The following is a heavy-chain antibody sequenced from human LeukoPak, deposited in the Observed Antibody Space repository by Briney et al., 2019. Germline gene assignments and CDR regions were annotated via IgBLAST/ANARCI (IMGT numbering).Heavy chain of an antibody. CDR3: AKFYLHTDIVVVPAAMDY. CDR2: IIPIFGTA. CDR1: GGTFSSYA. V-gene: IGHV1-69*13. J-gene: IGHJ4*02. D-gene: IGHD2-2*01. Sequence: ASVKVSCKASGGTFSSYAISWVRQAPGQGLEWMGGIIPIFGTANYAQKFQGRVTITADESTSTAYMELSSLRAEDTAVYYCAKFYLHTDIVVVPAAMDYWGQGTLVTFSS.